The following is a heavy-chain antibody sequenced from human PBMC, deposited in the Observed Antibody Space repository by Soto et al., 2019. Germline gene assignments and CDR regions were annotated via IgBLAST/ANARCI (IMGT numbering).Heavy chain of an antibody. Sequence: GESLMISCKGSGYRIASYRIARVRQMPGKGLEWMGIIDPSDSDIRYSPSFQGQVTISADKSISTAYLQWSSLKASDTAIYYCARSFFDNFDYWRHGTLVPVSS. J-gene: IGHJ4*01. CDR3: ARSFFDNFDY. CDR2: IDPSDSDI. D-gene: IGHD3-3*01. V-gene: IGHV5-51*01. CDR1: GYRIASYR.